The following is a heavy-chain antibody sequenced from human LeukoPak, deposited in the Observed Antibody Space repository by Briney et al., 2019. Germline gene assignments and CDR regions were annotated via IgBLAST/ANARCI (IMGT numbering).Heavy chain of an antibody. CDR2: IYYSGST. V-gene: IGHV4-39*01. J-gene: IGHJ4*02. D-gene: IGHD5-18*01. CDR3: ARVVDTVMVCDY. CDR1: GGSISSSSYY. Sequence: MPSETLSLTCTVSGGSISSSSYYWGWIRQPPGKGLEWIGSIYYSGSTYYNPSLKSRVTISVDTSKNQFSLKLSSVTAADTAVYYCARVVDTVMVCDYWGQGTLVTVSS.